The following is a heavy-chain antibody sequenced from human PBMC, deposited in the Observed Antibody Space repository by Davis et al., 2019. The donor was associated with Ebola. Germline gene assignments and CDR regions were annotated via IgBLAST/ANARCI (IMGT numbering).Heavy chain of an antibody. CDR1: GFSFSAAA. J-gene: IGHJ4*02. V-gene: IGHV3-73*01. Sequence: GESLKISCAASGFSFSAAAIHWVRQAPGKGLEWVGRIRAKTKNYATAHSESVKGRFTFSRDDPKNTAYLQMHSLKTEDAAVYYCTTLIDFWGQGTLVTVSS. D-gene: IGHD3-22*01. CDR2: IRAKTKNYAT. CDR3: TTLIDF.